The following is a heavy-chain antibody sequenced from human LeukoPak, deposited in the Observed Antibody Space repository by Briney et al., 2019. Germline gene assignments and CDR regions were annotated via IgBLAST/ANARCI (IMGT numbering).Heavy chain of an antibody. CDR3: ARPQGIAAAGTSGDFDY. CDR1: GYTFTGYY. J-gene: IGHJ4*02. V-gene: IGHV1-2*06. CDR2: MNPNSGGT. D-gene: IGHD6-13*01. Sequence: EASVKVSCKASGYTFTGYYMHWVRQAPGQGLEWMGRMNPNSGGTNYAQKFQGRVTMTRDTSISTAYMELSRLRSDDTAVYYCARPQGIAAAGTSGDFDYWGQGTLVTVSS.